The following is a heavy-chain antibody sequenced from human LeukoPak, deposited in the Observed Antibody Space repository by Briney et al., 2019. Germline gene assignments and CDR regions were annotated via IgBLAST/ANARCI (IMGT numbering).Heavy chain of an antibody. Sequence: NPGGSLRLSCAASGFTFSSYSMNWVRQAPGKGLEWVSSISSSSSYIYYADSVKGRFTISRDNAKNSLYLQMNSLRAEDTAVYYCAGDRYYYDSIGYSYYFDYWGQGTLVTVSS. J-gene: IGHJ4*02. CDR3: AGDRYYYDSIGYSYYFDY. D-gene: IGHD3-22*01. V-gene: IGHV3-21*01. CDR2: ISSSSSYI. CDR1: GFTFSSYS.